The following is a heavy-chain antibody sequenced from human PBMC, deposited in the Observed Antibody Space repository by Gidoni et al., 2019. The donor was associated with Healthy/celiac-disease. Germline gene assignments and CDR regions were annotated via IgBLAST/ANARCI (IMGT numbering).Heavy chain of an antibody. Sequence: EVQLLESGGGLVQPGGSLRLSCAASGFTFSSYAMSWVRQAPGKGLEWVSAISGSGGSTYYADSVKGRFTIARDNSKNTLYLKMNSLRAEDTAVYYCAKGIDVASHFDYWGQGTLVTVSS. CDR1: GFTFSSYA. CDR3: AKGIDVASHFDY. D-gene: IGHD5-12*01. V-gene: IGHV3-23*01. J-gene: IGHJ4*02. CDR2: ISGSGGST.